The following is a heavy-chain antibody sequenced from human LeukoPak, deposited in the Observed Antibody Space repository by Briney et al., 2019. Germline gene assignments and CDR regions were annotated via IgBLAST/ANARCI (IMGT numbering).Heavy chain of an antibody. CDR1: GFTFSSYA. D-gene: IGHD6-19*01. CDR2: ISYDGSNK. V-gene: IGHV3-30-3*01. J-gene: IGHJ4*02. Sequence: GGSLRLSCAASGFTFSSYAMHWVRQAPGKGLEWVAVISYDGSNKYYADSVKGRFTISRDNSKNTLYLQMNSLRAEDTAVYYCARAPGIAVAGTILDYWGQGTLVTVSS. CDR3: ARAPGIAVAGTILDY.